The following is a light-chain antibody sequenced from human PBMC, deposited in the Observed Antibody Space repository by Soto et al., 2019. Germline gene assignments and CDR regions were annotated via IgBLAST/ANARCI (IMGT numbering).Light chain of an antibody. CDR1: SSDVGGYDY. Sequence: QSALTQPPSVSGSPGQSVTISCTGTSSDVGGYDYVSSYQQHPGKAPKLLIYDVTKRPSGVPDRFSGSKSGNTASLTISGLQAEDEADFFCCSYGGSFPYVFGTGTKVTVL. CDR2: DVT. V-gene: IGLV2-11*01. J-gene: IGLJ1*01. CDR3: CSYGGSFPYV.